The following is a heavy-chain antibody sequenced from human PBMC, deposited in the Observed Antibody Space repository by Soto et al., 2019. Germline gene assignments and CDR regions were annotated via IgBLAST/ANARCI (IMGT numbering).Heavy chain of an antibody. CDR1: GFTFSSYA. V-gene: IGHV3-23*01. J-gene: IGHJ6*03. CDR3: HTFGAGRMYNYMDV. CDR2: ISGGGINT. Sequence: GGSLRLSCAASGFTFSSYAMSWVRQAPGKGLEWVSAISGGGINTYYADSVKGRFTISRDNSKNTLYLQMNSLRADDTAVFYCHTFGAGRMYNYMDVWGKGTTVTVSS. D-gene: IGHD3-10*01.